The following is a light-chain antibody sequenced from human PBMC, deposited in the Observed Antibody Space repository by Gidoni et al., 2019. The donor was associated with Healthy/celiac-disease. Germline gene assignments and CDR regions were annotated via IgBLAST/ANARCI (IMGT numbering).Light chain of an antibody. J-gene: IGKJ4*01. Sequence: IQMTQSPSSLSASVGDRVTITCQASQDISNYLNWYQQKPGKAPKLLIYDASNLETGVPSRFSGSGSGKDFTFTSSSLQPENIATYYCQQDDNLPLTFGGGTKVEIK. CDR2: DAS. CDR3: QQDDNLPLT. CDR1: QDISNY. V-gene: IGKV1-33*01.